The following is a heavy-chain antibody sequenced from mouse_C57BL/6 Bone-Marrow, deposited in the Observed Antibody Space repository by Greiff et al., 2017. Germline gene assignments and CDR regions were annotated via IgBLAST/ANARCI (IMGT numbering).Heavy chain of an antibody. D-gene: IGHD1-1*01. CDR1: GFTFSSYG. Sequence: EVQGVESGGDLVKPGGSLKLSCAASGFTFSSYGMSWVRQTPDKRLEWVATISSGGSYTYYPDSVKGRFTISRDNAKNTLYLQMSSLKSEDTAMYYCARCSYYFDYWGQGTTLTVSS. CDR2: ISSGGSYT. V-gene: IGHV5-6*01. CDR3: ARCSYYFDY. J-gene: IGHJ2*01.